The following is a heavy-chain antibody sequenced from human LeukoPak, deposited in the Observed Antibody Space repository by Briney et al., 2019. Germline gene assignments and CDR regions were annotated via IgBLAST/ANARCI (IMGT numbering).Heavy chain of an antibody. V-gene: IGHV1-46*01. CDR1: GYTFTSYY. J-gene: IGHJ4*02. CDR2: INPSGGST. CDR3: ARGLGKWFGELYAQFDY. Sequence: GASVKVSCKASGYTFTSYYMHWVRQAPGQGLEWMGIINPSGGSTSYAQKFQGRVTMTRDMSTSTDYMELSSLRSEDTAVYYCARGLGKWFGELYAQFDYWGQGTLVTVSS. D-gene: IGHD3-10*01.